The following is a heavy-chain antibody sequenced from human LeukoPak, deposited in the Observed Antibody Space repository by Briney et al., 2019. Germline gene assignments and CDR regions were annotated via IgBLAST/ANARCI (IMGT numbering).Heavy chain of an antibody. CDR1: GFTFSNAW. J-gene: IGHJ6*04. CDR2: IKSKTDGGIT. CDR3: TTDGAVAGEDV. Sequence: GGSLRLSCAASGFTFSNAWMSWVRQAPGKGLEWVGRIKSKTDGGITDYAAPVKGRFTIPRDDSKNTLYLQMNSLKTEDTAVYYCTTDGAVAGEDVWGKGTTVTVSS. V-gene: IGHV3-15*01. D-gene: IGHD6-19*01.